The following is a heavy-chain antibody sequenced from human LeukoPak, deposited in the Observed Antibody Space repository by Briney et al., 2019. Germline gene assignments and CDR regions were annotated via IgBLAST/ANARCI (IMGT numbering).Heavy chain of an antibody. J-gene: IGHJ4*02. V-gene: IGHV3-23*01. CDR2: ISGSGGST. D-gene: IGHD3-22*01. CDR3: AKRGVVIRVILVGFHKEAYYFDS. CDR1: GITLSNYG. Sequence: GGSLRLSCVVSGITLSNYGMSWVRQAPGKGLEWVAGISGSGGSTNYADSVKGRFTISRDNPKNTLYLQMNSLRAEDTAVYFCAKRGVVIRVILVGFHKEAYYFDSWGQGALSPSPQ.